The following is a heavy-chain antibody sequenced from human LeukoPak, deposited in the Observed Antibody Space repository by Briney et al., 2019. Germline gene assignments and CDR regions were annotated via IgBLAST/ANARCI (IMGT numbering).Heavy chain of an antibody. V-gene: IGHV3-23*01. Sequence: PGGSLRLSCAASGFTFSSYAMSWVRQAPGRGLDWVSAIRAGGGTTFYAGSVKGRFTISRDDSKNTLYLQMNSLSAEDTAVYYCAKEEHSSGWGTMAHNYWGQGTLVTVSS. CDR3: AKEEHSSGWGTMAHNY. CDR1: GFTFSSYA. CDR2: IRAGGGTT. D-gene: IGHD6-19*01. J-gene: IGHJ4*02.